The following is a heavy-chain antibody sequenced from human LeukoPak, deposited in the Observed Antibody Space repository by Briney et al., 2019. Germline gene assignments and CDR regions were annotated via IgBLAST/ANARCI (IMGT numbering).Heavy chain of an antibody. V-gene: IGHV3-74*01. CDR1: GFTFSSNW. D-gene: IGHD2-15*01. CDR2: INSDGSST. J-gene: IGHJ6*03. CDR3: ARKERDVVVVAATRGESQRRPYYYYYMDV. Sequence: PGGSLRLSCAASGFTFSSNWMHWVRQAPGKGLVWVSRINSDGSSTSYADSVKGRFTISRDNAKNTLYLQMNSLRAEDTAVYYCARKERDVVVVAATRGESQRRPYYYYYMDVWGKGTTVTVSS.